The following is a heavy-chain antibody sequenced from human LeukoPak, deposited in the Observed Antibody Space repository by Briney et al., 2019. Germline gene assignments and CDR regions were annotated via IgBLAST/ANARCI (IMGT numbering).Heavy chain of an antibody. D-gene: IGHD3-22*01. CDR2: IKGDGNT. CDR3: ARAPSEIGGYYPEYFRH. V-gene: IGHV3-74*01. CDR1: GFTFSSYW. Sequence: GGSLRLSCAASGFTFSSYWMHWVRQAPGKGLVWVSRIKGDGNTNYADSVKGRFTISRDNAKNTVSLQMNSLRAEDAGVYYCARAPSEIGGYYPEYFRHWGQGTLVTVSS. J-gene: IGHJ1*01.